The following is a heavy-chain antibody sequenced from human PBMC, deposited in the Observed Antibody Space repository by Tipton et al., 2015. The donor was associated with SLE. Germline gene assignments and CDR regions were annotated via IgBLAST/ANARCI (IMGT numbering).Heavy chain of an antibody. CDR3: TTGGSGWGPYYFDD. CDR1: GFTFAHAW. J-gene: IGHJ4*02. D-gene: IGHD6-19*01. Sequence: GSLRLSCAASGFTFAHAWMSWVRHAPGKGLEWVGRIKSKSDGGSADYAAPVKGRFTISRDDSKSTLYVQMNSLKTEDTAIYYCTTGGSGWGPYYFDDWGQGTLVSVSS. CDR2: IKSKSDGGSA. V-gene: IGHV3-15*01.